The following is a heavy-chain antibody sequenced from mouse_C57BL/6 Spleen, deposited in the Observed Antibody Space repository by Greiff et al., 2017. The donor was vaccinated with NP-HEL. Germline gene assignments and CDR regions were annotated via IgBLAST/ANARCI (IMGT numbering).Heavy chain of an antibody. V-gene: IGHV1-61*01. CDR3: ARGSNWNY. CDR2: IYPSDSET. J-gene: IGHJ4*01. Sequence: QVQLKQPGAELVMPGASVKLSCKASGYTFTSYWMHWVKQRPGQGLEWIGNIYPSDSETHYNQKFKDKATLTVDKSSSTAYMQLSSLTSEDSAVYYCARGSNWNYWGQGTSVTVSS. CDR1: GYTFTSYW. D-gene: IGHD2-5*01.